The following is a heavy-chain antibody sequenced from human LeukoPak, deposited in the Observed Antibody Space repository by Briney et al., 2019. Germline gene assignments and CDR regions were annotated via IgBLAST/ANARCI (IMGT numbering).Heavy chain of an antibody. CDR2: IYIGDSDT. Sequence: GESLKISCKGSGYSFTSYWIAWVRQMPGRGLEWMGIIYIGDSDTRYSPSFQGQVTISADKSISTAYLQWSSLKASDTAMYYCARFYDYEFYVDYWGQGTLVTVSS. CDR3: ARFYDYEFYVDY. J-gene: IGHJ4*02. D-gene: IGHD3-16*01. V-gene: IGHV5-51*01. CDR1: GYSFTSYW.